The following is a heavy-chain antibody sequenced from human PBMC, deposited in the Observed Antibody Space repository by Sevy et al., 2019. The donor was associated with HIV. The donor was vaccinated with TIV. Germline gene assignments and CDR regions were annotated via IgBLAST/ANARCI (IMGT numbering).Heavy chain of an antibody. V-gene: IGHV4-34*01. CDR3: ARGTHGSGSYYNIVNGMDV. CDR1: GGSFSGYY. J-gene: IGHJ6*02. CDR2: INHSGST. D-gene: IGHD3-10*01. Sequence: SETLSLTCAVYGGSFSGYYWSWIRQPPGKGLEWIGEINHSGSTNYNPSLKSRVTISVDTSKNQFSLKLSSVTAADTAVYYCARGTHGSGSYYNIVNGMDVWGQGTTVTVSS.